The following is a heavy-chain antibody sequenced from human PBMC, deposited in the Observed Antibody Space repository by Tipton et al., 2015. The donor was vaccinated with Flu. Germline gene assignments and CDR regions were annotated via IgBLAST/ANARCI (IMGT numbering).Heavy chain of an antibody. Sequence: GSLRLSCAASGFTFSSYSMNWVRQAPGKGLEWVSSISSSSSYIYYADSVEGRFTISRDNAKNSLYLQMNSLRAEDTAVYYCARVRGQEMATIGRTSLPDYWGQGTLVTVSS. D-gene: IGHD5-24*01. CDR1: GFTFSSYS. CDR2: ISSSSSYI. CDR3: ARVRGQEMATIGRTSLPDY. J-gene: IGHJ4*02. V-gene: IGHV3-21*01.